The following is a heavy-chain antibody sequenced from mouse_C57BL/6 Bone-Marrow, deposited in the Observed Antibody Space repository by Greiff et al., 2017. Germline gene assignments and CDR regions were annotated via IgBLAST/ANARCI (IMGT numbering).Heavy chain of an antibody. Sequence: QVQLQQSGAELARPGASVKLSCKASGYTFTSYGISWVKQRPGQGLEWIGEIYPRSGNTYYNEKFKGKATLTADKSSSTAYMELRSLTSEDSAVYFCARRDWNYYGSSYDYWGQGTTLTVSS. V-gene: IGHV1-81*01. J-gene: IGHJ2*01. CDR3: ARRDWNYYGSSYDY. D-gene: IGHD1-1*01. CDR2: IYPRSGNT. CDR1: GYTFTSYG.